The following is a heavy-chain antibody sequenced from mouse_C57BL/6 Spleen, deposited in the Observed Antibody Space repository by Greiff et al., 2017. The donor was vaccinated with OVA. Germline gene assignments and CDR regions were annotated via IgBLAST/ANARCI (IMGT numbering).Heavy chain of an antibody. CDR2: IYPGSGST. Sequence: VQLQQPGAELVKPGASVKMSCKASGYTFTSYWITWVKQRPGQGLEWIGDIYPGSGSTNYNEKFKSKATLTVDTSSSTAYMQLSSLTSEDSAVYYCASHYGNYDYAMDYWGQGTSVTVSS. CDR1: GYTFTSYW. D-gene: IGHD2-1*01. V-gene: IGHV1-55*01. CDR3: ASHYGNYDYAMDY. J-gene: IGHJ4*01.